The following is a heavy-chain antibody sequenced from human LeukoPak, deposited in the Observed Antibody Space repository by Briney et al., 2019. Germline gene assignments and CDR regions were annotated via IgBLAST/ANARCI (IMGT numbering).Heavy chain of an antibody. D-gene: IGHD6-13*01. V-gene: IGHV4-59*08. CDR2: IYYSGST. CDR3: GSTPPGYSSIWYGGGVWFDP. CDR1: GGSISSYY. J-gene: IGHJ5*02. Sequence: SETLSLTCTVSGGSISSYYWSWIRQPPGKGLEWIGYIYYSGSTNYNPSLKSRVTISVDTSKNQFSLKLSSVTAADTAVYYWGSTPPGYSSIWYGGGVWFDPWGQGTLVTVSS.